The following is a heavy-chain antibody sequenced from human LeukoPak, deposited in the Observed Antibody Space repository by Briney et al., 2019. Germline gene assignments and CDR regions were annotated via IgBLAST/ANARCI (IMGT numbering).Heavy chain of an antibody. Sequence: SETLSLTCTVSAGSISSNTHYWDWLRQPPGKGLEWFGSIYHSGRPYYSPSLKSPVTLSVDTSKNPFSLKLTSVTSADTAVYYCASKGYCRSATCLPHTYYFYFYMDAWGKGTTVTVSS. CDR1: AGSISSNTHY. V-gene: IGHV4-39*01. CDR2: IYHSGRP. D-gene: IGHD2-2*01. J-gene: IGHJ6*03. CDR3: ASKGYCRSATCLPHTYYFYFYMDA.